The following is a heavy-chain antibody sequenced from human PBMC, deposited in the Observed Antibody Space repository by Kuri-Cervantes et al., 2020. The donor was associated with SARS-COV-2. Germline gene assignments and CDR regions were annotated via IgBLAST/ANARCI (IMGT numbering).Heavy chain of an antibody. CDR2: IYTSGST. V-gene: IGHV4-59*10. J-gene: IGHJ3*02. D-gene: IGHD3-3*01. CDR3: ARGRVYYDFWSGYRAHAFDI. CDR1: GGSFSSYY. Sequence: SQTLSLTCAVYGGSFSSYYWSWIRQPAGKGLEWIGRIYTSGSTNYNPSLKSRVTMSVDTSKNQFSLKLSSVTAADTAVYYCARGRVYYDFWSGYRAHAFDIWGQGTMVTVSS.